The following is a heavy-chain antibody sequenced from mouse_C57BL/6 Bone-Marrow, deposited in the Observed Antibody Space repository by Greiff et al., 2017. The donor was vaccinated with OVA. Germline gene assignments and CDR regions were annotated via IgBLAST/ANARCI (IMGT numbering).Heavy chain of an antibody. V-gene: IGHV14-3*01. CDR3: ARRIALRSGGGDAMDY. J-gene: IGHJ4*01. Sequence: VQLKQSVAELVRPGASVKLSCTASGFNIKNTYMHWVKQRPEQGLEWIGRIDPANGNTKYAPKFQGKATITADTSSNTAYLQLSSLTSEDTAIYYCARRIALRSGGGDAMDYWGQGTSVTVSS. D-gene: IGHD1-1*01. CDR1: GFNIKNTY. CDR2: IDPANGNT.